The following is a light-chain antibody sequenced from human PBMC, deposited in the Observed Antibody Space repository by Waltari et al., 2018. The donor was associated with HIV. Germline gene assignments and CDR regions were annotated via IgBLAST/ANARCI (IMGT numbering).Light chain of an antibody. Sequence: QSVLTQPPSVSGAPGQRVTISCTGSRSNIGAGYDVHWYQQLPGTAPKLLIYDNNNRPSGVPDRFSGSKSGTSASLAISGLRSEDEADYHCAAWGDSLSGPVVFGGGTKLTVL. J-gene: IGLJ2*01. CDR2: DNN. CDR1: RSNIGAGYD. CDR3: AAWGDSLSGPVV. V-gene: IGLV1-40*01.